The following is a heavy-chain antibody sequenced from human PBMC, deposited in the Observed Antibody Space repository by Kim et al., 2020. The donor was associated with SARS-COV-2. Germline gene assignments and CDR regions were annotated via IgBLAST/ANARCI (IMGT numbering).Heavy chain of an antibody. D-gene: IGHD3-9*01. J-gene: IGHJ4*02. CDR1: GFTVSSNY. CDR2: IYSGGST. V-gene: IGHV3-66*02. CDR3: ARERYYDILTGYQYYFDY. Sequence: GGSLRLSCAASGFTVSSNYMSWVRQAPGKGLEWVSVIYSGGSTYYADSVKGRFTISRDNSKNTLYLQMNSLRAEDTAAYYCARERYYDILTGYQYYFDYWGQGTLVTVSS.